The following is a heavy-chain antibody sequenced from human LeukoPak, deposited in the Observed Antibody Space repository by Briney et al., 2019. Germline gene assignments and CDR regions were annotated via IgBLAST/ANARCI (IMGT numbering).Heavy chain of an antibody. Sequence: PSETLSLTCTVSGGSISSYYWSWIRQPPGKGLEWIGYIYYSGSTNYNPSLKSRVTISVDTSKNQFSLKLSSVTAADTAVYYCARFYGDPVAGVYYGMGVWGQGTTVTVSS. CDR1: GGSISSYY. CDR2: IYYSGST. V-gene: IGHV4-59*01. D-gene: IGHD4-17*01. CDR3: ARFYGDPVAGVYYGMGV. J-gene: IGHJ6*02.